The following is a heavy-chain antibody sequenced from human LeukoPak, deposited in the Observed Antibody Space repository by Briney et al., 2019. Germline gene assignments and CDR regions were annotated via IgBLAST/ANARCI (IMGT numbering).Heavy chain of an antibody. CDR1: GFSVRDFW. CDR2: IKEDRTAD. J-gene: IGHJ4*02. V-gene: IGHV3-7*01. D-gene: IGHD4-23*01. Sequence: GGSLRLSCAASGFSVRDFWMAWGRQAPWKGLEWVAHIKEDRTADYYVDSVKGRFTISKDDGKNSLHLQMNSLRVEDTAVYYCVRGGWELDYWGQGTLVTVSS. CDR3: VRGGWELDY.